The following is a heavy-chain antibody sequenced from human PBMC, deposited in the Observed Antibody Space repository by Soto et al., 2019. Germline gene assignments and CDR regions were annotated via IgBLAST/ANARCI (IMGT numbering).Heavy chain of an antibody. CDR3: AREKAAAGTWRYYYYGMDV. J-gene: IGHJ6*02. V-gene: IGHV4-61*08. Sequence: SETLSLTCTVSGGSINNGGYYWSWIRQPPGKGLEWIGYIYYSGSTNYNPSLKSRVTISVDTSKNQFSLKLSSVTAADTAVYYCAREKAAAGTWRYYYYGMDVWGQGTTVTVSS. CDR1: GGSINNGGYY. CDR2: IYYSGST. D-gene: IGHD6-13*01.